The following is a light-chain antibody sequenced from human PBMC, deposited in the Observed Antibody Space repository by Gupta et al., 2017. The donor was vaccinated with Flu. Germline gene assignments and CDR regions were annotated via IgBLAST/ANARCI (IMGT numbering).Light chain of an antibody. CDR1: SNNVGNEG. Sequence: TGNSNNVGNEGAAWLQQHQGPPRNLLSYRNNNRPSGIPDRFSASRSGTTAPLTITGLQPEDEADYYCSACNIILTAWVFGGGTKLTVL. CDR2: RNN. J-gene: IGLJ3*02. CDR3: SACNIILTAWV. V-gene: IGLV10-54*04.